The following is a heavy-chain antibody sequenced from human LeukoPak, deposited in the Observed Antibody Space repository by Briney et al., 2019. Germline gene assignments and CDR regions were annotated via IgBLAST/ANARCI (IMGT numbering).Heavy chain of an antibody. CDR1: GASIRSSY. CDR2: IYPSGTT. CDR3: ARDSPRDNNVYYYYMDV. Sequence: PSETLSLTCTVSGASIRSSYRRWIRPAARKGLEWIGRIYPSGTTNYNPSLRSRVTISVDKSKNQFSLNLTSVTAADTAIYYCARDSPRDNNVYYYYMDVWGKGATVTVSS. D-gene: IGHD1-14*01. J-gene: IGHJ6*03. V-gene: IGHV4-4*07.